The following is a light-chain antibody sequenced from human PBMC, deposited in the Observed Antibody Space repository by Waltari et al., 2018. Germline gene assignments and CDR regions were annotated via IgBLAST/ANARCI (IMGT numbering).Light chain of an antibody. V-gene: IGKV3-15*01. CDR2: GAS. CDR1: QSVNSN. J-gene: IGKJ4*01. Sequence: EIVMTQSPATLSVSPGERATLSCRASQSVNSNLAWYQQKTGQAPRLLIYGASTGATGIPAGFSGSGSGTEFTLTISSLQSEDFAVYYCQQYNNWPFTFGGGTKVEIK. CDR3: QQYNNWPFT.